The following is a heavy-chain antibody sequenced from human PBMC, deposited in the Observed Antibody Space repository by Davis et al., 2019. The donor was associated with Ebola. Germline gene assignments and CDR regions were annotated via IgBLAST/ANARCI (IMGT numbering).Heavy chain of an antibody. J-gene: IGHJ6*02. CDR1: AGTFRTYA. V-gene: IGHV1-2*04. D-gene: IGHD2-2*01. CDR2: INPNSGNT. Sequence: ASVKVSCKAPAGTFRTYAVSWMRQAPGQGLEWMGWINPNSGNTGYAQKFQGWVTMTRDTSISTAYMELSRLRSDDTAVYYCARGMQYQLLIDYYGMDVWGQGTTVTVSS. CDR3: ARGMQYQLLIDYYGMDV.